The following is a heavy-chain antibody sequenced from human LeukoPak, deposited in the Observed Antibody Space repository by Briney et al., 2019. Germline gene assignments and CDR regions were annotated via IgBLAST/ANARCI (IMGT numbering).Heavy chain of an antibody. CDR3: ARDAQPYCTNGVCYKYYYYGMDV. D-gene: IGHD2-8*01. J-gene: IGHJ6*02. V-gene: IGHV3-74*01. CDR1: GFTFSSYW. Sequence: QPGGSLRLSCAASGFTFSSYWMHWVRQAPGKGLVWVSRINSDGSSTSYADSVKGRFTISRDNAKNTLYLQMNSLRAEDTAVNYCARDAQPYCTNGVCYKYYYYGMDVWGQGTTVTVSS. CDR2: INSDGSST.